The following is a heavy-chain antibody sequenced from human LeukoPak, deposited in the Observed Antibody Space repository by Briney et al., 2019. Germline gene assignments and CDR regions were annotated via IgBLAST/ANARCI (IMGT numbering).Heavy chain of an antibody. V-gene: IGHV3-30*18. D-gene: IGHD3-10*01. CDR3: AKSMVRGVTPY. CDR2: ISYDGSNK. J-gene: IGHJ4*02. Sequence: GGSLRLSCAASGFTFSSSGMHWVRQAPGKGLEWVAVISYDGSNKYYADSVKGRFTISRDNSKNTLYLQMNSLRAEDTAVYYCAKSMVRGVTPYWGQGTLVTVSS. CDR1: GFTFSSSG.